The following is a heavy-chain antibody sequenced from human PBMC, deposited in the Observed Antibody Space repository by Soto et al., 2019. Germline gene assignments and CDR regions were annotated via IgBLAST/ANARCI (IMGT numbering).Heavy chain of an antibody. CDR3: ARAHIAARVGDDFDI. J-gene: IGHJ3*02. Sequence: SETLSLTCTVSGGSISSGGYYWSWIRQHPGKGLEWIGYIYYSGSTYYNPSLKSRVTISVDTSKNQFSLKLSSVTAADTAVYYCARAHIAARVGDDFDIWGQGTMVTVSS. CDR1: GGSISSGGYY. D-gene: IGHD6-6*01. V-gene: IGHV4-31*03. CDR2: IYYSGST.